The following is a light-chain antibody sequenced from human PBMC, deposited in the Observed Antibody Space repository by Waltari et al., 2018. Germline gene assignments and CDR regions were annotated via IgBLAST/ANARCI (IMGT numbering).Light chain of an antibody. Sequence: IQLTQSPSFLSASVGDRVTITCRASKGIRISLTWYQLKPGKAPMLLIYAASTLQAGGPSRFSASGSGTDFTLTISSLQPEDFAIYYCQQFDIYPITFGGGTKVEIK. CDR2: AAS. CDR3: QQFDIYPIT. J-gene: IGKJ4*01. CDR1: KGIRIS. V-gene: IGKV1-9*01.